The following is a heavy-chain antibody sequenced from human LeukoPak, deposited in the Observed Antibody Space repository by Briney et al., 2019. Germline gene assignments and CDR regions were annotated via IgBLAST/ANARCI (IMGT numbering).Heavy chain of an antibody. Sequence: PGRSLGLSCAASGFTFSSYGMHWVRQAPGKGLEWVAVISYDGSNKYYTDSVKGRFTISRDNSKNTLYLQMNSLRAEDTAVYYCAKAEDGSGALGFDPWGQGTLVTVSS. V-gene: IGHV3-30*18. CDR1: GFTFSSYG. CDR2: ISYDGSNK. CDR3: AKAEDGSGALGFDP. J-gene: IGHJ5*02. D-gene: IGHD3-10*01.